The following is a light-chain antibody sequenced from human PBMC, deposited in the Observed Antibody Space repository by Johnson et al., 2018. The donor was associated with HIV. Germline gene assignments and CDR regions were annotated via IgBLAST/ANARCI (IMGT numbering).Light chain of an antibody. CDR1: SSNIGNNY. V-gene: IGLV1-51*01. CDR2: DNN. Sequence: QSVLTQPPSVSAAPGQKVTISCSGSSSNIGNNYVSWYQQLPGTAPKLLIYDNNKRPSGIPDRFSGSKSGTSATLGVTALQSGDEADYYCGTWDNSLMIGYVFGTGTKVTVL. J-gene: IGLJ1*01. CDR3: GTWDNSLMIGYV.